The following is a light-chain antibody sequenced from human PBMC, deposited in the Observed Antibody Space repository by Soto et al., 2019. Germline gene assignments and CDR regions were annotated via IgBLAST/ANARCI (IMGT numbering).Light chain of an antibody. V-gene: IGKV3-15*01. CDR1: QSVSSN. Sequence: EIVMTQSPATLSVSPRERATLSCRASQSVSSNLAWYQQKPGQAPRLLIYGVSTRATGIPARFSGSGSGTEFTLTISSLQSEDFAVYYCQQYNNWPLTFGGGTKV. CDR2: GVS. CDR3: QQYNNWPLT. J-gene: IGKJ4*01.